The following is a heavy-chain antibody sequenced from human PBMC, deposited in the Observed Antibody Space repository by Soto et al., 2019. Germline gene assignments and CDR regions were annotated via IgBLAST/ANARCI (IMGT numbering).Heavy chain of an antibody. CDR2: IYYSGRT. CDR3: ARARLSAVYSLDI. Sequence: QVQLQESDAGLVKASQTLSLTCTVSGGSVSSGAYYWTWIRQRPGKGLEWIGYIYYSGRTYYSPSLKSRLSISLDTAKNQFPLRLSSVNAADTDMSYWARARLSAVYSLDIWGQVQMLTLSS. CDR1: GGSVSSGAYY. D-gene: IGHD1-20*01. V-gene: IGHV4-31*03. J-gene: IGHJ3*02.